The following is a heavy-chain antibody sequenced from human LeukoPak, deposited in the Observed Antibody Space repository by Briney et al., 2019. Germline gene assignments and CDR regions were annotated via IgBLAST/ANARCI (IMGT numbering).Heavy chain of an antibody. CDR1: GFTFSSYS. Sequence: GGSLRLSCAASGFTFSSYSMNWVRLAPGKGPEWVSSISSSSSYIYYADSVKGRFTISRDNAKNSLYLQMNSLRAEDTAVYYCARPRYYDSSGYYSRWGQGTLVTVSS. CDR3: ARPRYYDSSGYYSR. V-gene: IGHV3-21*01. J-gene: IGHJ4*02. D-gene: IGHD3-22*01. CDR2: ISSSSSYI.